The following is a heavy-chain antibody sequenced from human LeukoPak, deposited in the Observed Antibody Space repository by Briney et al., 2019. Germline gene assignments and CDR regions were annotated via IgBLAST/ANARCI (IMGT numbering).Heavy chain of an antibody. Sequence: PSETLSLTCTVSGAYISVNNYYWAWIRQSPGKGLEWIGSINYSGTTYYNPSLKSRVTISVDTSKNQFSLKLSSVTAADTAVYYCARGPRRYCSGGSCYFFWYYFDYWGQGTLVTVSS. V-gene: IGHV4-39*07. CDR3: ARGPRRYCSGGSCYFFWYYFDY. D-gene: IGHD2-15*01. CDR2: INYSGTT. CDR1: GAYISVNNYY. J-gene: IGHJ4*02.